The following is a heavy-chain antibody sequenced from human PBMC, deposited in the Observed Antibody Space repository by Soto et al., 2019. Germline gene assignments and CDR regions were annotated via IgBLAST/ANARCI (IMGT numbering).Heavy chain of an antibody. CDR1: GYTLTELS. Sequence: ASVKVSCKVSGYTLTELSMHWVRQAPGKGLEWMGGFDPEDGETIYAQKFQGRVTMTEDTSTDTAYMELSSLRSEDTAVYYCATSSIRPRGGLDAFDIWGQGTMVTVSS. D-gene: IGHD3-10*01. J-gene: IGHJ3*02. CDR2: FDPEDGET. V-gene: IGHV1-24*01. CDR3: ATSSIRPRGGLDAFDI.